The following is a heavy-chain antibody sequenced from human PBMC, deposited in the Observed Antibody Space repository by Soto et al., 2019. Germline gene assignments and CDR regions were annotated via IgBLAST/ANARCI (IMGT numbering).Heavy chain of an antibody. V-gene: IGHV4-59*08. CDR3: ARHGHYDILTGYPHPDFDY. Sequence: PSETLSLTCTFSGGSISSYYWSWIRQPPGKGLEWIGYIYYSGSTNYNPSLKSRVTISVDTSKNQFSLKLSSVTAADTAVYYCARHGHYDILTGYPHPDFDYWGQGTLVTVSS. D-gene: IGHD3-9*01. CDR1: GGSISSYY. J-gene: IGHJ4*02. CDR2: IYYSGST.